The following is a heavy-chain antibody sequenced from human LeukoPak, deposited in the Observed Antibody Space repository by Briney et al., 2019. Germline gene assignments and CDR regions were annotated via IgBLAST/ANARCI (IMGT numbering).Heavy chain of an antibody. D-gene: IGHD3/OR15-3a*01. J-gene: IGHJ4*02. CDR1: GFTFSSYA. Sequence: RPGGSLRLSCAASGFTFSSYAMSWVRQAPGKGLEWVSLISWDGGSTYYADSVKGRFTISRDNSKSSLYLQMNSLRTEDTALYYCAKDNGHYYFDYWGQGTLVTVSS. CDR2: ISWDGGST. CDR3: AKDNGHYYFDY. V-gene: IGHV3-43*01.